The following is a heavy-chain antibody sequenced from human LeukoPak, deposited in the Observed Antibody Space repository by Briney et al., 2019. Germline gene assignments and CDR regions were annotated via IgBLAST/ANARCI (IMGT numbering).Heavy chain of an antibody. J-gene: IGHJ3*02. CDR2: IKQDGSEK. CDR1: GFTFSSYW. D-gene: IGHD6-13*01. Sequence: PGGSLRLSCAASGFTFSSYWMSWVRQAPGKGLEWVANIKQDGSEKYYADSVKGRFTISRDNSKNTLYLQMNSLRAEDTAVYYCARDITTGSSSWYAWSAEAFDIWGQGTMVTVSS. CDR3: ARDITTGSSSWYAWSAEAFDI. V-gene: IGHV3-7*01.